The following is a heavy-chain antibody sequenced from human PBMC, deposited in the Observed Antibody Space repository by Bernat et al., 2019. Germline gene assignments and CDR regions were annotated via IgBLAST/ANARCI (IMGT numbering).Heavy chain of an antibody. V-gene: IGHV3-11*05. J-gene: IGHJ4*02. CDR2: ISSSSYT. D-gene: IGHD2-15*01. CDR1: GFTFSDYY. Sequence: QVQLVESGGGLVKPGGSLRLSCAASGFTFSDYYMSWIRQAPGKGLEWASYISSSSYTNYADPVKGRFTISRDNAKNSLYLQMNSLRAEDTAVYYCARARGYCSGGSCYYDFDYWGQGTLVTVSS. CDR3: ARARGYCSGGSCYYDFDY.